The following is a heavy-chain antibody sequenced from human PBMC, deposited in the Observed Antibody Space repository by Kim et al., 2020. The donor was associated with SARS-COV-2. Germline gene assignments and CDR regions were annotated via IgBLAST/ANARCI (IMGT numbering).Heavy chain of an antibody. V-gene: IGHV3-23*01. D-gene: IGHD6-19*01. J-gene: IGHJ4*02. CDR3: VKEPGAVMTYFDY. Sequence: YYADTVKGRVAISRDNYKNAPNLQMNSLTVADTAIYYCVKEPGAVMTYFDYWGRGTLVTVSS.